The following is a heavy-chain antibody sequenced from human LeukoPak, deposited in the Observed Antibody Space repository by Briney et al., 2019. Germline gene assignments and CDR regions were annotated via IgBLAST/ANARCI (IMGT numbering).Heavy chain of an antibody. V-gene: IGHV3-23*01. J-gene: IGHJ4*02. CDR2: IHGRN. CDR1: GFIFSNYA. Sequence: GGSLRLSCEASGFIFSNYAMSWLRQAPGKGLEWVSTIHGRNYYADSVKGRFTISRDNSRSTLYLQMDSLRAEDTADYYCAKDQPTDGYNSIWGRGTLVTVSS. D-gene: IGHD5-24*01. CDR3: AKDQPTDGYNSI.